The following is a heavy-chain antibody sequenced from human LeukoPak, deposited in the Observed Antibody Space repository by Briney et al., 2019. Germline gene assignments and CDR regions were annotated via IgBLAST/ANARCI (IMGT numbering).Heavy chain of an antibody. CDR1: GFPFSDYV. CDR2: IRYDGNNK. Sequence: GSLRLSCAASGFPFSDYVMHWVRQAPGKGLEWVSVIRYDGNNKYYADSVKGRFTISRDKSKNTLYLQMNSLRAEDTAVYYCASEWFGELLGYFDYWGQGTLVTVSS. V-gene: IGHV3-30*02. D-gene: IGHD3-10*01. J-gene: IGHJ4*02. CDR3: ASEWFGELLGYFDY.